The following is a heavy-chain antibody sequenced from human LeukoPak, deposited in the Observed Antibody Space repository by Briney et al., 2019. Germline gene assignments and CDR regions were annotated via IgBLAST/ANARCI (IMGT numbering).Heavy chain of an antibody. CDR3: TRAPRKAWFDP. CDR2: IYYSGST. J-gene: IGHJ5*02. D-gene: IGHD1-14*01. Sequence: SETLSLTCTVSGVSISSSSYYWGWIRQPPGKGLEWIVSIYYSGSTNYNPSLKSRVTMSVDTSRKQFSLRLTSVTAVDTAVYYCTRAPRKAWFDPWGQGTLVTVSS. CDR1: GVSISSSSYY. V-gene: IGHV4-39*07.